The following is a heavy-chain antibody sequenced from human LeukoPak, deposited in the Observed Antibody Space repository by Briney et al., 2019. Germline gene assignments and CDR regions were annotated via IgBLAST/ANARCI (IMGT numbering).Heavy chain of an antibody. Sequence: PGGSLRLSCAASGFTFSSYAMSWVRQAPGKGLEWVSAISGSGGSTYYADSVKGRFTISRDNSKNTLYLQMNSLRAEDTAVYYCAKDQAALRSEQQLATWGQGTLVTVSS. D-gene: IGHD6-13*01. CDR3: AKDQAALRSEQQLAT. V-gene: IGHV3-23*01. CDR1: GFTFSSYA. CDR2: ISGSGGST. J-gene: IGHJ5*02.